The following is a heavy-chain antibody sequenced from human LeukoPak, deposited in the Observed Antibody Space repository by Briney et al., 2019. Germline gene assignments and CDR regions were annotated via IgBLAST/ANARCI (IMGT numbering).Heavy chain of an antibody. D-gene: IGHD3-10*01. CDR1: GYTFTGYY. J-gene: IGHJ3*02. CDR3: ARGYGSGSYSAFDI. CDR2: INPNSGGT. V-gene: IGHV1-2*02. Sequence: ASVKVSCKASGYTFTGYYMHWVRQAPGQGLEWLGWINPNSGGTNYAQKFQGRVTMTRDTSISTAYMELSRLRSDDTAVYYCARGYGSGSYSAFDIWGQGTMVTVSS.